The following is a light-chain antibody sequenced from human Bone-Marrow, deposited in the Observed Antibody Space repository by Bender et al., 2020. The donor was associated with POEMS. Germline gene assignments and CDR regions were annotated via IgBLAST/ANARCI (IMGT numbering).Light chain of an antibody. CDR3: QAWDSRSVI. V-gene: IGLV3-1*01. J-gene: IGLJ2*01. CDR1: RLENKF. CDR2: QDD. Sequence: SYEFTQPPSLSVSPGQTASITCSGDRLENKFVCWYQQKPGQSPVLVIYQDDRRPSGSPERFSGSNSGNTATLTISGAQAVDEAEYYCQAWDSRSVIFGGGTKLTVL.